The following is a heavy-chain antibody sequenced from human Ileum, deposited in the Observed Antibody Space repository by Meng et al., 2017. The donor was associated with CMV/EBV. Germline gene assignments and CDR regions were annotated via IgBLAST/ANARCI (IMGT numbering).Heavy chain of an antibody. CDR2: VYYTGST. Sequence: SETLSLTCTVSGGSITNYYWNWIRQPPGRGLEWIGGVYYTGSTNYNPYLKSRVTISLDTSKNRFSLKLTSVTAADTAVYFCARVPGAFGGIDQWGQGTLVTVSS. CDR3: ARVPGAFGGIDQ. CDR1: GGSITNYY. J-gene: IGHJ4*02. V-gene: IGHV4-59*01. D-gene: IGHD4-23*01.